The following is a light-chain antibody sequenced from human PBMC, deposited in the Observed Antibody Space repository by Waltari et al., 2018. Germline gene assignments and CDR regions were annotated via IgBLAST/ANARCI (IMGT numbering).Light chain of an antibody. V-gene: IGLV1-51*02. CDR1: SSNIGTNY. J-gene: IGLJ7*01. Sequence: QSVLTQPPTVSAAPGQRVTISCSGGSSNIGTNYVSWYRQFPGTAPKLLTYENTERPSGIPGRFSGSKSGTSATLDITGLQAGDEADYYCGTWDSSLSGAVFGGGTHLTVL. CDR2: ENT. CDR3: GTWDSSLSGAV.